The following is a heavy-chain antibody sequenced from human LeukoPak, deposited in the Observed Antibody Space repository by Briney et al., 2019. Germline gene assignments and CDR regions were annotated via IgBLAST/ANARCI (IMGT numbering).Heavy chain of an antibody. CDR3: ARGPYELRFLEWSPPTDY. D-gene: IGHD3-3*01. V-gene: IGHV3-66*02. Sequence: PGGSLRLSCAASGFPVSSSYMSWVRQAPGKGLEWVSVIYSGADTYYAESVKGRFTISRDNSKNTLYLQMNSLRAEDTAVYYCARGPYELRFLEWSPPTDYWGQGTLVTVSS. CDR1: GFPVSSSY. J-gene: IGHJ4*02. CDR2: IYSGADT.